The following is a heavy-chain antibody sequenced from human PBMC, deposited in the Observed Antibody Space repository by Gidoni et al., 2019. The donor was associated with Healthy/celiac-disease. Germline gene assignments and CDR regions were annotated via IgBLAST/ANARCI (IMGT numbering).Heavy chain of an antibody. CDR3: TRPGRGFGEPYGMDV. Sequence: EVQPLESGRGLVQPGGSLKLSCADSGFTFSGSAMHWVRQASGQGLDWVGRIRRKANRYATAYAASVKGRFTISRDDSKNTAYLQMNGLKTEDTAVYYCTRPGRGFGEPYGMDVWGQGTTVTVSS. J-gene: IGHJ6*02. D-gene: IGHD3-10*01. CDR2: IRRKANRYAT. V-gene: IGHV3-73*02. CDR1: GFTFSGSA.